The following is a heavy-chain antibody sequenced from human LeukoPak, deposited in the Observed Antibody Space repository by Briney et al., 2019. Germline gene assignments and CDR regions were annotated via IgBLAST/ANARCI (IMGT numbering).Heavy chain of an antibody. CDR2: INWNGGST. D-gene: IGHD2-8*01. V-gene: IGHV3-20*04. CDR3: ARDLSGYCTNGVCSPGGDAFDY. J-gene: IGHJ4*02. Sequence: GGSLRLSCAASGFTFDDYGMSWVRQAPGKGLEWVSGINWNGGSTGYADSVKGRFTISRDNAKNSLYLQMNSLRAEDTALYYCARDLSGYCTNGVCSPGGDAFDYWGQGTLVTVSS. CDR1: GFTFDDYG.